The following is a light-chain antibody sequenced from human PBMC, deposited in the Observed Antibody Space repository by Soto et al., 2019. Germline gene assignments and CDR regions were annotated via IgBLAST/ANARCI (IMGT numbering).Light chain of an antibody. CDR2: GTS. CDR1: QNVGRN. J-gene: IGKJ2*01. CDR3: QQYNNWPPKST. V-gene: IGKV3-15*01. Sequence: EIVMTQSPDTLSVSPGERATLSCRASQNVGRNVAWYQQRPGQAPRLLIHGTSTRAADIPARFSGSVSGTEFTLTINSLQPEDFVIYYCQQYNNWPPKSTFGQGTKLEMK.